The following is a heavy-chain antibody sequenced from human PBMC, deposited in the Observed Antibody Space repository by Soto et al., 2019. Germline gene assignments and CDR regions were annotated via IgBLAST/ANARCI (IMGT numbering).Heavy chain of an antibody. J-gene: IGHJ6*02. V-gene: IGHV3-21*01. CDR1: GFIFSSYR. D-gene: IGHD2-15*01. CDR2: ISTNSRYI. Sequence: EVKLVESGGGLVKPGGSLRLACAASGFIFSSYRMNWVRQAPGKGLEWISSISTNSRYIYYAGSVEGRFTVSRDNSNNSLYLQMDNLRAEDTAVYYCASTQVIGYYYGLDVWGQGTTVTVSS. CDR3: ASTQVIGYYYGLDV.